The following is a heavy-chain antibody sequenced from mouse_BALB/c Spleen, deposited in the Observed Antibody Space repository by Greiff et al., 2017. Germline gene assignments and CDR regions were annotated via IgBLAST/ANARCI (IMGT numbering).Heavy chain of an antibody. J-gene: IGHJ4*01. D-gene: IGHD3-1*01. CDR2: ISDGGSYT. CDR1: GFTFSDYY. Sequence: EVHLVESGGGLVKPGGSLKLSCAASGFTFSDYYMYWVRQTPEKRLEWVATISDGGSYTYYPDSVKGRFTISRDNAKNNLYLQMSSLKSEDTAMYYCARRGLGLSYAMDYWGQGTSVTVSS. CDR3: ARRGLGLSYAMDY. V-gene: IGHV5-4*02.